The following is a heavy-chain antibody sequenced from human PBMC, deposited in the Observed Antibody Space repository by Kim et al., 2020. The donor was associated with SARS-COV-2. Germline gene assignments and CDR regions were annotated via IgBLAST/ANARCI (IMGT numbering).Heavy chain of an antibody. Sequence: ASVKVSCKASGYNFTNYYIHWVRQAPGQGLELMGIINPSGGGTSHAQKFQGRVTMTRDTATSTAYMELSSLRFADTAVYYCARAMYYYDSGSYYDPNWFDPWGQGTLVTVSS. CDR1: GYNFTNYY. CDR3: ARAMYYYDSGSYYDPNWFDP. D-gene: IGHD3-10*01. J-gene: IGHJ5*02. CDR2: INPSGGGT. V-gene: IGHV1-46*01.